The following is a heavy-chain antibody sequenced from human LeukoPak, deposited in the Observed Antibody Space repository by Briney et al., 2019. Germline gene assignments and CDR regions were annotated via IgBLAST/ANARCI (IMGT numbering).Heavy chain of an antibody. D-gene: IGHD5-18*01. J-gene: IGHJ4*02. V-gene: IGHV4-39*01. CDR3: VSPRGFSYGYFDY. Sequence: TSETLSLTCTVSVGSISISSDYCGWIRQPPGKGLMLIGSIYYSKNTYYNPSLKIQVTISADTSKNQSSLTLGSGSATDTAVHYCVSPRGFSYGYFDYWGEGSLVTVSS. CDR2: IYYSKNT. CDR1: VGSISISSDY.